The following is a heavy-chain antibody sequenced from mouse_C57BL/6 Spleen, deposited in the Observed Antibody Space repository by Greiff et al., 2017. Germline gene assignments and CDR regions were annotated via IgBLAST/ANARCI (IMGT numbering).Heavy chain of an antibody. V-gene: IGHV1-53*01. D-gene: IGHD2-1*01. CDR3: ARFGNYVAMDY. Sequence: VQLQQSGPELVKPGASVKISCKASGYTFTSYWMHWVKQRPGQGLEWIGNINPSNGGTNYNEKFKSKATLTVDKSSSTAYMQLSSLTSEDSAVYYCARFGNYVAMDYWGQGTSVTVSS. J-gene: IGHJ4*01. CDR1: GYTFTSYW. CDR2: INPSNGGT.